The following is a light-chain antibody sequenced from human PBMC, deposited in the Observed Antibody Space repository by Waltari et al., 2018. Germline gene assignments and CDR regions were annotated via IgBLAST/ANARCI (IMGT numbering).Light chain of an antibody. V-gene: IGKV2-28*01. CDR1: QSLRHSNGYNY. CDR2: LGS. Sequence: DIVMTQSPLSLPVTPGEPASISFRSSQSLRHSNGYNYLDWYLQKPVQSPQLLIYLGSHRASGVPDRFSGSGSGTDFTLKISRVEAEDVGVYYCMQALQTITFGGGTKVEIK. J-gene: IGKJ4*01. CDR3: MQALQTIT.